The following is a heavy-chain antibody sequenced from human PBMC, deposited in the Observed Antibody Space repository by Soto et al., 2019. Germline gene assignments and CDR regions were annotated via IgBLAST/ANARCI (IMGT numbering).Heavy chain of an antibody. D-gene: IGHD6-13*01. Sequence: EVQLLESGGGFAQPGGSLRLSCAASGFTFTNYALSWVRQAPGKGLEWVSTIGGGSGSTSYADSVKGRFSISRENSKNTLYLQMSSLRAEDTALYYCATRMYSTSWYYFVSWGQGTLVTVSS. CDR2: IGGGSGST. CDR3: ATRMYSTSWYYFVS. J-gene: IGHJ4*02. CDR1: GFTFTNYA. V-gene: IGHV3-23*01.